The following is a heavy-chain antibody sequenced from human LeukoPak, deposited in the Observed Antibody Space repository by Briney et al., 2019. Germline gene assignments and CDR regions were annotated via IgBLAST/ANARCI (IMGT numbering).Heavy chain of an antibody. V-gene: IGHV1-69*04. CDR3: AGDADYYGSGSYVYFDY. CDR1: GGTFSSYA. J-gene: IGHJ4*02. Sequence: SVKVSCKASGGTFSSYAISWVRQAPGQGLEWMGRIIPILGIANYAQKFQGRVTITADKSTSTAYMELSSLRSEDTAVYYCAGDADYYGSGSYVYFDYWGQGTLVTVSS. D-gene: IGHD3-10*01. CDR2: IIPILGIA.